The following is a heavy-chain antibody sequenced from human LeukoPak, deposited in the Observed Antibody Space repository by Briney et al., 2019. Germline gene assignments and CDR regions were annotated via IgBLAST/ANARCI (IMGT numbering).Heavy chain of an antibody. CDR3: ARDRWVTTVNFDY. Sequence: ATMKVSCKASGYTFTSYAMHWVRQAPGQRLEWMGWINAGNGNTKYSQKFQGRVTITRDTSASTAYMELSSLRSEDTAVYYCARDRWVTTVNFDYWGQGTLVTVSS. V-gene: IGHV1-3*01. CDR2: INAGNGNT. D-gene: IGHD4-17*01. CDR1: GYTFTSYA. J-gene: IGHJ4*02.